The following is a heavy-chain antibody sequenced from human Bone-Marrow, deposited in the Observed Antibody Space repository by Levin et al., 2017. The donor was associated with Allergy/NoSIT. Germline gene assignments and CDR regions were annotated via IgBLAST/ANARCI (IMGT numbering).Heavy chain of an antibody. V-gene: IGHV3-11*01. J-gene: IGHJ4*02. Sequence: GGSLRLSCAASGFSFSDHYMTWIRQAPGKGLEWISSISRSGSTIFYADSVRGRFTISRDNTENSLFLQMDSLIAEDTAVYYCARDNWDIVVVPSAIYFDYWGQGTVVTVSP. CDR1: GFSFSDHY. D-gene: IGHD2-2*01. CDR2: ISRSGSTI. CDR3: ARDNWDIVVVPSAIYFDY.